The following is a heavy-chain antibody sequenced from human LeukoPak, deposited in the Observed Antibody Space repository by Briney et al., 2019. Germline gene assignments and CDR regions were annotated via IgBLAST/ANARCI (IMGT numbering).Heavy chain of an antibody. CDR2: VSYDGSNK. CDR1: GFTFSSYG. J-gene: IGHJ5*02. D-gene: IGHD3-10*01. Sequence: GGSLRLSCAASGFTFSSYGMHWVRQAPGKGLAWVAVVSYDGSNKYYPDSVKGRFTISRDNSKNTMYLQINSLRAEDTAVYYCAKEDRFGEAGRYNWFDPWGQGTLVTVSS. CDR3: AKEDRFGEAGRYNWFDP. V-gene: IGHV3-30*18.